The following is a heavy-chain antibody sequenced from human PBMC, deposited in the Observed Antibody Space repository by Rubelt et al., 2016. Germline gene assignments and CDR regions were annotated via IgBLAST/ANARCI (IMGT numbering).Heavy chain of an antibody. D-gene: IGHD4-17*01. V-gene: IGHV3-21*01. CDR2: ISSGSTYI. Sequence: GEGLEWVSSISSGSTYIYHADSVKGRFTISRDNAKNSLYLQMNSLRAGDTAVYYCARATVGMDVWGQGTTVIVSS. CDR3: ARATVGMDV. J-gene: IGHJ6*02.